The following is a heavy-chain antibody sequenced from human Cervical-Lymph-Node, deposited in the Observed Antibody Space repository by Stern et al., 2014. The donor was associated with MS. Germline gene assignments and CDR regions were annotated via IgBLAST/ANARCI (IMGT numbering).Heavy chain of an antibody. CDR3: TTATNY. Sequence: EMQLVESGGGLVKPGGSARLSCAASGLTFSKAWMSWIRQAPGKGLEWVGRVKTKSDGGTVDYAAPVKGRFSISRDDSKNMLYLQMHSLRAEDTAVYYCTTATNYWGQGTLVTVSS. CDR2: VKTKSDGGTV. V-gene: IGHV3-15*01. D-gene: IGHD1-1*01. J-gene: IGHJ4*02. CDR1: GLTFSKAW.